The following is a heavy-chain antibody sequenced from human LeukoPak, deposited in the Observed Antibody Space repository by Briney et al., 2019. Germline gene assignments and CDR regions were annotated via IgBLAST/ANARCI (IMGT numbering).Heavy chain of an antibody. D-gene: IGHD1-26*01. Sequence: ASVTVSCKASGYTFTDYYIQWVRQAPGQGPEWMGWINPNSGGTNYAQAFQGRVTMTRDTSISTAYMELSRLRSDDTAVYYCARASGSYDAFDIWGQGTMVTVSS. J-gene: IGHJ3*02. CDR1: GYTFTDYY. CDR2: INPNSGGT. CDR3: ARASGSYDAFDI. V-gene: IGHV1-2*02.